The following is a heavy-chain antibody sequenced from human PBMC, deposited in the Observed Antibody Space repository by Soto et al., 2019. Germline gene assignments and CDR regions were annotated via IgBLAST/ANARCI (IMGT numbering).Heavy chain of an antibody. CDR2: ISSSSSTI. V-gene: IGHV3-48*01. D-gene: IGHD6-19*01. CDR1: GFTFSSYS. J-gene: IGHJ6*02. CDR3: AREGRIAVAYYRLDYYYYYGMDV. Sequence: GGSLRLSCAASGFTFSSYSMNWVRQAPGKGLEWVSYISSSSSTIYYADSVKGRFTISRDNAKNSLYLQMNSLRAEDTAVYYCAREGRIAVAYYRLDYYYYYGMDVWGQGTTVTVSS.